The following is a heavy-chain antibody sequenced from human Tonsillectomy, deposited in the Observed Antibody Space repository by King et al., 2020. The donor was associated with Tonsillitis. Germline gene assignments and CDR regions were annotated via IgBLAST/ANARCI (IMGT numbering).Heavy chain of an antibody. Sequence: VQLVESGGGVVQPGRSLRLSCAASGFTFSTYGMHWVRQAPGKGLEWVAVISYDGGDKYYADSVKGRFTISRDNSKNTLYLQMNSLRAEDTAVYYCAKVRAMVRGVIIRSHYYYYGMDVWGQGTTVTVSS. CDR1: GFTFSTYG. D-gene: IGHD3-10*01. J-gene: IGHJ6*02. V-gene: IGHV3-30*18. CDR2: ISYDGGDK. CDR3: AKVRAMVRGVIIRSHYYYYGMDV.